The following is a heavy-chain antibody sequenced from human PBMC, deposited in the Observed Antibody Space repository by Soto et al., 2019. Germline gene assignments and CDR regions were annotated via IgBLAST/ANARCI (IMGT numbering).Heavy chain of an antibody. CDR1: GGSINSVNYY. V-gene: IGHV4-31*03. D-gene: IGHD3-16*01. CDR3: AREGGDGVDY. J-gene: IGHJ4*02. Sequence: TLSLTCSVSGGSINSVNYYWSWIRQHPGKGLEWIGYIYYSGSTHYNPSLKSRVTISVDTSENQFSLKLSSVTAADTAVYYCAREGGDGVDYWGQGTLVTVSS. CDR2: IYYSGST.